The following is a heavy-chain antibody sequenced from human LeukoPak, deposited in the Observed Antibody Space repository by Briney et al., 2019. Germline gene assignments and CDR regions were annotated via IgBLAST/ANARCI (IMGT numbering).Heavy chain of an antibody. J-gene: IGHJ3*02. CDR1: GFTFSSYE. D-gene: IGHD2-15*01. CDR2: ISKNSGYM. CDR3: ARSSMVDANDAFDI. Sequence: PGGSLRLSCAASGFTFSSYEMNWVRQAPGKGLEWVSSISKNSGYMYYIDSVKGRFTISRDNAKNSMYLQMNSLRAEDTAVYYCARSSMVDANDAFDIWGQGTMVTVSS. V-gene: IGHV3-21*01.